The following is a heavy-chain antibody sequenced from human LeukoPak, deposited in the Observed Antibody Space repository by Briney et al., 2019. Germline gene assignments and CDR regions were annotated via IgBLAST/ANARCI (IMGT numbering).Heavy chain of an antibody. D-gene: IGHD5-12*01. CDR2: INSDGSSG. V-gene: IGHV3-74*01. Sequence: GSLRISCAASGFNFSYYWKHWVRQGSGEGPVWVSRINSDGSSGSYADSVKGRFTISRDKAKNTLYLQMNSLRAEDTAVYYCAREGGYDPFEYWGQGTLVTVSS. CDR3: AREGGYDPFEY. CDR1: GFNFSYYW. J-gene: IGHJ4*02.